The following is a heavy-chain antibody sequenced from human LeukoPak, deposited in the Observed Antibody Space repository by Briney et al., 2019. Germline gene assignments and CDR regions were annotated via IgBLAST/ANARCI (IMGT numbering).Heavy chain of an antibody. CDR3: ARGSLYGSGSHPFDY. Sequence: QPGGSLRLSCAASGFTFSSYEMNWVRQAPGKGLEWVSYISSSGSTIYYADSVKGRFTISRDNAKNSLYLQMNSLRAEDTAVYYCARGSLYGSGSHPFDYWGQGTLVTVSS. CDR1: GFTFSSYE. D-gene: IGHD3-10*01. CDR2: ISSSGSTI. V-gene: IGHV3-48*03. J-gene: IGHJ4*02.